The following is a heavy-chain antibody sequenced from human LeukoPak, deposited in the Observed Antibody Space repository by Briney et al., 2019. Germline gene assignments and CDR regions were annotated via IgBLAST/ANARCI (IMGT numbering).Heavy chain of an antibody. CDR1: GFTFSSYG. J-gene: IGHJ4*02. CDR3: QTLMVYAIREYYFDY. D-gene: IGHD2-8*01. V-gene: IGHV3-30*02. CDR2: IRYDGSNK. Sequence: PGGSLRLSCAASGFTFSSYGMLWVRQAPGKGLEWVAFIRYDGSNKYYADSVKGRFTISRDNSKNTLYLQMNSLRAEDTAVYYCQTLMVYAIREYYFDYWGQGTLVTVSS.